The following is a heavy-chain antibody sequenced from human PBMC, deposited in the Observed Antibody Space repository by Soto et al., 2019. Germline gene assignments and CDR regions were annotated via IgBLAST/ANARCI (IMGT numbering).Heavy chain of an antibody. J-gene: IGHJ4*02. CDR2: IYYSGST. Sequence: PSETLCLTCTVSGGSISSSSYYWGWIRQPPGKGLEWIGSIYYSGSTYYNPSLKSRVTISVDTSKNQFSLKLSSVTAADTAVYYCARLVVVPAAMGELDYWGQGTLVTXSS. CDR3: ARLVVVPAAMGELDY. V-gene: IGHV4-39*01. D-gene: IGHD2-2*01. CDR1: GGSISSSSYY.